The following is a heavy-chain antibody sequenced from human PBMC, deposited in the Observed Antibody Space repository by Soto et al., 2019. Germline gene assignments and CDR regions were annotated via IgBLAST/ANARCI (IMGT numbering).Heavy chain of an antibody. CDR3: ARSIVVVTPDAFDI. D-gene: IGHD3-22*01. V-gene: IGHV1-69*13. Sequence: SVRVSVRASGYTFTSWVISWVRQAPGEGLEWMGGIIPIFGTENYAQKFQGRVTITADESTSTAYMELSSLRSEDTAVYYCARSIVVVTPDAFDIWGQGTMVTVSS. J-gene: IGHJ3*02. CDR1: GYTFTSWV. CDR2: IIPIFGTE.